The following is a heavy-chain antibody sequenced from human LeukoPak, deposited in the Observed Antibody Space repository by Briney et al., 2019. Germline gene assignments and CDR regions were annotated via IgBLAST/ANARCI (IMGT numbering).Heavy chain of an antibody. D-gene: IGHD6-13*01. Sequence: SQTLSLTCAVSGGSISSGGYSWSWIRQPPGKGLEWIGYIYHSGSTYYNPSLKSRVTISVDTSKNQFSLKLSSVTAADTAVYYCARDSRSSWLYYYGMDVWGQGTTVTVSS. V-gene: IGHV4-30-2*01. CDR1: GGSISSGGYS. J-gene: IGHJ6*02. CDR2: IYHSGST. CDR3: ARDSRSSWLYYYGMDV.